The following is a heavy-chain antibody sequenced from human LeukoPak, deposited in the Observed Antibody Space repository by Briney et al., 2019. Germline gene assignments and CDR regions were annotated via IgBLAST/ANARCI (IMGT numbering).Heavy chain of an antibody. Sequence: GGSLRLSCAASGFTFSSYWMHWVRQAPGKGLVWVSRINSDGSSTSYADSVKGRFTISRDNAKNTLYLQMNSLRAGDTAVYYCARGGIVGATRAFDIWGQGTMVTVSS. CDR1: GFTFSSYW. V-gene: IGHV3-74*01. CDR2: INSDGSST. J-gene: IGHJ3*02. CDR3: ARGGIVGATRAFDI. D-gene: IGHD1-26*01.